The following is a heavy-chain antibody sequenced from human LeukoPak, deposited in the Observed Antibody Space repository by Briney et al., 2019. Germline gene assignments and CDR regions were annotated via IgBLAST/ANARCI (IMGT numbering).Heavy chain of an antibody. CDR1: GGSISSYY. CDR3: AATGTTSMFDY. CDR2: IYYSGST. V-gene: IGHV4-59*01. D-gene: IGHD1-1*01. Sequence: KPSETLSLTCTVSGGSISSYYWSWIQQPPGKGLEWIGYIYYSGSTNYNPSLKSRVTISVDTSKNQFSLKLSSVTAADTAVYYCAATGTTSMFDYWGQGTLVTVSS. J-gene: IGHJ4*02.